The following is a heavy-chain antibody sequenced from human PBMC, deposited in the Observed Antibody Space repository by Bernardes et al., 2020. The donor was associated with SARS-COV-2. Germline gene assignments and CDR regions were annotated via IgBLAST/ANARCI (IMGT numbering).Heavy chain of an antibody. J-gene: IGHJ6*02. D-gene: IGHD1-26*01. CDR1: VGSISSGSYY. Sequence: SQTLSPTCTVSVGSISSGSYYRSWIRQPAGKGLEWIGRTYTNGSTNYNPSLKSRVTISVDTSKNQFSLKLSSVTAADTAVYYWARDFQTGELQYYDYGMDVWGQGTTVTVSS. CDR2: TYTNGST. V-gene: IGHV4-61*02. CDR3: ARDFQTGELQYYDYGMDV.